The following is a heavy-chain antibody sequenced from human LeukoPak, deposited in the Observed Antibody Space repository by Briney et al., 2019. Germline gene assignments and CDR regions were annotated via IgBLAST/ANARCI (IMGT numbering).Heavy chain of an antibody. J-gene: IGHJ1*01. Sequence: PGRSLRLSCAASGFTFSSCGMHWVRQAPDKGLEWLAVVSYDGTNKYYRDSVKGRFTISRDNSKNTLYLQMNSLRAEDTAVYYCARVKATVVDPEYFQHWGQGTLVTVSS. V-gene: IGHV3-30*03. CDR3: ARVKATVVDPEYFQH. CDR2: VSYDGTNK. CDR1: GFTFSSCG. D-gene: IGHD4-23*01.